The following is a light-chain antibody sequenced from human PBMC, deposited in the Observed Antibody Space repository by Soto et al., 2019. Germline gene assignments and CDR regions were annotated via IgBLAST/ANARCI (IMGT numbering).Light chain of an antibody. V-gene: IGKV3-20*01. Sequence: EIVLTQSPGTLSLSPGERDTLSCRASQSVSTSYLAWYQQKPGQAPRMLIYGASSRATGIPYRFSGSGSGTDFTLPISRRETDDFAVYYCQQYGSSPWTFGQGTKVDIK. CDR3: QQYGSSPWT. J-gene: IGKJ1*01. CDR2: GAS. CDR1: QSVSTSY.